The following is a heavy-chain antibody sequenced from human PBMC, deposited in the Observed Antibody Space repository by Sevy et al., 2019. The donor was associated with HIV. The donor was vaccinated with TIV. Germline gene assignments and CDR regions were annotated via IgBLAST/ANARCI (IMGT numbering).Heavy chain of an antibody. J-gene: IGHJ4*02. CDR3: TTGTICCSGASCYSDY. D-gene: IGHD2-15*01. CDR2: IKSKTDGGTT. V-gene: IGHV3-15*01. CDR1: GFTFSNAW. Sequence: GGSLRLSCAASGFTFSNAWMSWVRQAPGKGLEWVGRIKSKTDGGTTDYAAPVKGRFTISRDDSKNTLYLQMNSLKTEDTAVYYCTTGTICCSGASCYSDYWGQGTLVTVS.